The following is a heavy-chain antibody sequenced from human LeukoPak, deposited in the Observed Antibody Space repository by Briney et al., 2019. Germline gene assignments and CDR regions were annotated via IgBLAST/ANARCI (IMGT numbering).Heavy chain of an antibody. CDR2: INPNSGGT. V-gene: IGHV1-2*02. J-gene: IGHJ5*02. CDR1: GYTFTGYF. D-gene: IGHD3-10*01. CDR3: ARSQYYYGSGSYPRFDP. Sequence: ASVKVSCKASGYTFTGYFIHWVRQAPGQGLEWMGWINPNSGGTNYAQKFQGRVTMTRDTSISTAYMELSRLRSDDTAVYYCARSQYYYGSGSYPRFDPWAREPWSPSPQ.